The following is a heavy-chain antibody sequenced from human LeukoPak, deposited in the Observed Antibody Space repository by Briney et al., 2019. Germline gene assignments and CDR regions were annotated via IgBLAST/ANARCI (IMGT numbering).Heavy chain of an antibody. J-gene: IGHJ4*02. CDR1: GFTFSSYS. CDR2: ISSSSSYI. D-gene: IGHD3-22*01. V-gene: IGHV3-21*01. Sequence: PGGSLRLSCAASGFTFSSYSMNWVRQAPGKGLEWVXSISSSSSYIYYADSVKGRFTISRDNAKNSLYLQMNSLRAEDTAVYYCARNYYDSSGYYSPFDYWGQGTLVTVSS. CDR3: ARNYYDSSGYYSPFDY.